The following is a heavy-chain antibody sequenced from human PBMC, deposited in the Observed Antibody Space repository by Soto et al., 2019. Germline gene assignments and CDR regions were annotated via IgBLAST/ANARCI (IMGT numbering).Heavy chain of an antibody. V-gene: IGHV4-30-2*01. Sequence: QVQLQESGSGLVKPSQTLVITCTVSGDSISRDGSSWSWLRQPPGKGLEWIGYIYHSGATYYNPSLKSRVTTSVDKSKNQFSLSLASVTAADTAVYYCAREMSYYFDSWGHGTLVTVSS. J-gene: IGHJ4*01. CDR1: GDSISRDGSS. CDR2: IYHSGAT. CDR3: AREMSYYFDS.